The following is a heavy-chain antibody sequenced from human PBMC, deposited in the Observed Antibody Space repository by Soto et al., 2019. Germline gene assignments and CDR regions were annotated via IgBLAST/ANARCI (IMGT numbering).Heavy chain of an antibody. CDR2: IWYDGSNK. CDR3: ARDQDFLRRFGGFLKGSIAVAGNEGHYGMDV. V-gene: IGHV3-33*01. CDR1: GFTFSSYG. J-gene: IGHJ6*02. D-gene: IGHD6-19*01. Sequence: QVQLVESGGGVVQPGRSLRLSCAASGFTFSSYGMHWVRQAPGKGLEWVAVIWYDGSNKYYADSVKGRFTISRDNSKNTLYLQMNSLRAEDTAVYYCARDQDFLRRFGGFLKGSIAVAGNEGHYGMDVWGQGTTVTVSS.